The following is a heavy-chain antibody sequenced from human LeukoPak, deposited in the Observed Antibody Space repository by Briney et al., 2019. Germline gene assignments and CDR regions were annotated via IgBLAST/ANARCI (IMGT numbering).Heavy chain of an antibody. D-gene: IGHD5-24*01. V-gene: IGHV4-59*01. CDR1: GVSISSYY. J-gene: IGHJ3*01. CDR3: ARGRDGYK. Sequence: SSVTLSLTCTVSGVSISSYYWSWLRQPPGKGLEFTGYTHYRGSTNYTPSLKSRVTISVDTSKNQCSRKLSSVPAADTAVYYCARGRDGYKGGQGTMVTASS. CDR2: THYRGST.